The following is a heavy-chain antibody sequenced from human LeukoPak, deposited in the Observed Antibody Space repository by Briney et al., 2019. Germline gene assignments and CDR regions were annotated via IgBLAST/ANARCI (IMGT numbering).Heavy chain of an antibody. CDR1: GGTFSSYA. CDR3: AREFRWLMYFDY. CDR2: IIPILGIA. Sequence: ASVKVSCKASGGTFSSYAISWVRQAPGQGLEWMGRIIPILGIANYAQKFQGRVTITADKSTSTAYMELSSLRSEDTAVYYCAREFRWLMYFDYWGQGTLVTVSS. D-gene: IGHD3-16*01. J-gene: IGHJ4*02. V-gene: IGHV1-69*04.